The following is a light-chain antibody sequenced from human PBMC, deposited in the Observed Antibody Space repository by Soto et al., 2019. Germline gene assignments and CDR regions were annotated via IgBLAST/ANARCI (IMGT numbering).Light chain of an antibody. CDR3: CSYAGSSTYV. Sequence: SALTQPASVSGSPGQSITISCTGTGSDVGGYNYVSWYQQHPGKAPKLMIYEVSKRPSGVSNRFSGSKSGNTASLTISGLQAEDEADYYCCSYAGSSTYVFGTGTKVTVL. V-gene: IGLV2-23*02. CDR2: EVS. CDR1: GSDVGGYNY. J-gene: IGLJ1*01.